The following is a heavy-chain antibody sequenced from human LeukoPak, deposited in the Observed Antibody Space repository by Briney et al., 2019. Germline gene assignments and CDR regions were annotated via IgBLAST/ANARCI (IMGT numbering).Heavy chain of an antibody. CDR2: IGGNGVST. CDR1: VLTFSNHA. CDR3: ARCTKYTTGWCNWFDP. V-gene: IGHV3-23*01. D-gene: IGHD6-19*01. Sequence: GGSLRLSCAASVLTFSNHAMHWVRQTPGKGLEWVSSIGGNGVSTYYADSVKGRFTISRDNSKDTLYLQMNSLSAEDTAVYYCARCTKYTTGWCNWFDPWGQGTLVTVSS. J-gene: IGHJ5*02.